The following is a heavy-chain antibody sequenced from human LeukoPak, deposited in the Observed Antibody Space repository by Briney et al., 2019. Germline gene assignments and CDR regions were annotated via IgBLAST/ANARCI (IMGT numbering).Heavy chain of an antibody. CDR3: ARGAQSYYYDSSGYYYNFDC. D-gene: IGHD3-22*01. J-gene: IGHJ4*02. V-gene: IGHV1-8*01. Sequence: EASVKVSCKASGYTFTSYDINWVRQATGQGLEWMGWMNPNSGNTGYAQKFQGRVTMTRNTSISTAYMELSSLRSEDTAVYYCARGAQSYYYDSSGYYYNFDCWGQGTLVTVSS. CDR1: GYTFTSYD. CDR2: MNPNSGNT.